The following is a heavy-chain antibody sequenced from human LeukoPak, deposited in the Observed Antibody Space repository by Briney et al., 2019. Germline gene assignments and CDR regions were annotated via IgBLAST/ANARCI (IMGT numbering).Heavy chain of an antibody. CDR2: ISAYNGNT. Sequence: ASVKVSCKASGYTFTSYGISWVRQAPGQGLEWMGWISAYNGNTNYAQKLQGRVTMTTDTSTSTAYMELRSLRSDDTAVYYCARYSGSYYGVGPPSPRIDYWGQGTLVTVSS. CDR3: ARYSGSYYGVGPPSPRIDY. V-gene: IGHV1-18*01. J-gene: IGHJ4*02. CDR1: GYTFTSYG. D-gene: IGHD1-26*01.